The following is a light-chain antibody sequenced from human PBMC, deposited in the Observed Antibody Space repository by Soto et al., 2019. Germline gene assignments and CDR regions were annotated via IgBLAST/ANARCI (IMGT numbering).Light chain of an antibody. V-gene: IGLV2-14*01. Sequence: QSALTQPDSVSGSPGQSITISCTGTSSDVGGYNYVSWYQQHPGKAPKLRIYDVSSRPSGVSNRFSGSKSGNTASLTISGLQAEDEADYYCSSYTSSSTLGFGGGTKLTAL. CDR2: DVS. CDR3: SSYTSSSTLG. J-gene: IGLJ2*01. CDR1: SSDVGGYNY.